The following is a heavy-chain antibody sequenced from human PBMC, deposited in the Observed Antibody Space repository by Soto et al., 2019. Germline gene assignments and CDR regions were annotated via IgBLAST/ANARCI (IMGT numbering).Heavy chain of an antibody. CDR3: TRGRGTSGSYADY. CDR2: VSSETHGGST. CDR1: GFAVGAYA. V-gene: IGHV3-49*04. Sequence: PGGSLCLSCSASGFAVGAYAVTCVRQAPGRGLEWVGVVSSETHGGSTEYAAPVKGKFTISSADFASLASLQMTNIKTEVTAVYYCTRGRGTSGSYADYWGKGIRVSVSS. D-gene: IGHD6-25*01. J-gene: IGHJ4*02.